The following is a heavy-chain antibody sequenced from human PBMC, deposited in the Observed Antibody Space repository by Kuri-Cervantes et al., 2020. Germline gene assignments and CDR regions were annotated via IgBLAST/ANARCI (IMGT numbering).Heavy chain of an antibody. Sequence: ASVKVSCKVSGYTLTELSMHWVRQAPGKGLEWMGGFDPEDGETIYAQKFQGRVTMTEDTSTDTAYMELSSLRSEDTAVYYCARAMVRGVIPPYYYYGMDVWGQGTTVTVSS. V-gene: IGHV1-24*01. CDR1: GYTLTELS. J-gene: IGHJ6*02. CDR3: ARAMVRGVIPPYYYYGMDV. CDR2: FDPEDGET. D-gene: IGHD3-10*01.